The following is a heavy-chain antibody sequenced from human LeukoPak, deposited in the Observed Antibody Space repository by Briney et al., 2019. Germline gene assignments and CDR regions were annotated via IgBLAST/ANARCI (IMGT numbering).Heavy chain of an antibody. J-gene: IGHJ4*02. V-gene: IGHV3-43D*03. CDR3: AKDIRGSTSWYGLDY. D-gene: IGHD6-13*01. CDR1: GFSFDDYV. Sequence: GGSLRLSCAASGFSFDDYVTHWVRQAPGKGLEWVSLISWDGGSTYYADSVKGRFTISRDNSKNSLYLQMNSLRAEDTALYYCAKDIRGSTSWYGLDYWGQGTLVTVSS. CDR2: ISWDGGST.